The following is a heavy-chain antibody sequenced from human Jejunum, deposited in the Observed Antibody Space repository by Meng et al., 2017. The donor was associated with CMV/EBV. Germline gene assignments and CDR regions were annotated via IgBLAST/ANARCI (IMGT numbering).Heavy chain of an antibody. Sequence: TGCYMHWVRPAPGQGLEWMGRLNPSSGVSTYAQTFQGRVTMTRDTSISTIYLELYGLTSGDTAVYYCARSQMYYYDSSDYTQAGYWGQGTQVTVSS. J-gene: IGHJ4*02. CDR1: TGCY. V-gene: IGHV1-2*02. D-gene: IGHD3-22*01. CDR2: LNPSSGVS. CDR3: ARSQMYYYDSSDYTQAGY.